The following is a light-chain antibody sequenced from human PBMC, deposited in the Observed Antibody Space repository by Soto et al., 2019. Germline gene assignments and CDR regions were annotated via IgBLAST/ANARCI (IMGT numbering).Light chain of an antibody. CDR2: DAS. J-gene: IGKJ2*01. Sequence: DIQMTQSPSSLSASVGERVTITCQASQDISNYLNWYQQKPGKAPMLLIYDASNLETGVPSRFSGSGSGTDFTFTISSLQAEDVATYYCQHYDNLPFFGQGTKLEIK. CDR3: QHYDNLPF. CDR1: QDISNY. V-gene: IGKV1-33*01.